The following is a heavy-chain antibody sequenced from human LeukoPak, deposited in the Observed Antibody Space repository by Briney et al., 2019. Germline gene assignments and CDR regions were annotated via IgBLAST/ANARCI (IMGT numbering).Heavy chain of an antibody. Sequence: GGSLRLSCAASGFTFSSYWMHWVRQAPGKGLVWVSRINSDGSSTSYADSVKGRFTISRDNAKNSLYLQMNSLRSEDTAVYYCASISTTVVTPVDYWGQGTLVTVSS. CDR2: INSDGSST. J-gene: IGHJ4*02. CDR3: ASISTTVVTPVDY. V-gene: IGHV3-74*01. D-gene: IGHD4-23*01. CDR1: GFTFSSYW.